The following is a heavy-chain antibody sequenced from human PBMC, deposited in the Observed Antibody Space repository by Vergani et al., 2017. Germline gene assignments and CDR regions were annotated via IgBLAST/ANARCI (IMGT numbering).Heavy chain of an antibody. CDR3: AHRREXGIAVAVAPLFDY. V-gene: IGHV2-5*01. J-gene: IGHJ4*02. CDR1: GFSLSTSGVG. Sequence: QITLTESGPTLVKPTQTLTLTCTFSGFSLSTSGVGVGWIRQPPGTALEWLALIYWNDDKRYSPSLKSRLPITKDTSKNQVVLTMTNMDPVDTATYYCAHRREXGIAVAVAPLFDYWGQGTLVTVSS. CDR2: IYWNDDK. D-gene: IGHD6-19*01.